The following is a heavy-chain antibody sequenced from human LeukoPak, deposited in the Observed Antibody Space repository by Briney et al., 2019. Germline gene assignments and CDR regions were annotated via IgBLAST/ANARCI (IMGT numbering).Heavy chain of an antibody. V-gene: IGHV3-11*01. J-gene: IGHJ6*02. Sequence: GGSLRLSCAAAGFTFSDYYMSWIRQAPGKGLEWVSYISSSGSTIYYADSVKGRFTISRDNAKNSLYLQMNSLRVEDTAFYYCTKDLTPGGADVWGQGTTVTVSS. CDR1: GFTFSDYY. CDR2: ISSSGSTI. CDR3: TKDLTPGGADV. D-gene: IGHD3-10*01.